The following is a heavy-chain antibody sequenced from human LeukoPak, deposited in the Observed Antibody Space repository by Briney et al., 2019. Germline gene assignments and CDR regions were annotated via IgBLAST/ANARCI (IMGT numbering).Heavy chain of an antibody. V-gene: IGHV1-69*05. Sequence: ASVKVSCKASGGTFSSYAISWVRQAPGQGLEWMGGIIPIFGTANYAQKFQGRVTITTDESTSTVYMELSNLRSEDTALYFCASRSHRKAFDIWGQGTMVTVSS. CDR3: ASRSHRKAFDI. J-gene: IGHJ3*02. D-gene: IGHD1-14*01. CDR1: GGTFSSYA. CDR2: IIPIFGTA.